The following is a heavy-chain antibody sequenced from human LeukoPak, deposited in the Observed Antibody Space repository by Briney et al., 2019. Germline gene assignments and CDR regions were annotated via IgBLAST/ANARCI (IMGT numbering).Heavy chain of an antibody. D-gene: IGHD1-26*01. V-gene: IGHV4-59*11. CDR3: ARYKFQVGATNFDY. J-gene: IGHJ4*02. CDR2: IYYSGST. CDR1: GGSISSHY. Sequence: SETLSLTCTVSGGSISSHYWSWIRQPPGKGLEWIGYIYYSGSTNYNPSLKSRVTISVDTSKNQFSLELSSVTAADTAVYYCARYKFQVGATNFDYWGQGTLVTVSS.